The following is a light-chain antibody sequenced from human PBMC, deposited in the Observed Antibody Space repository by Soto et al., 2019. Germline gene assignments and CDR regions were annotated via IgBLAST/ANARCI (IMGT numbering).Light chain of an antibody. V-gene: IGKV3-11*01. CDR1: QSVSSN. CDR2: DAS. J-gene: IGKJ5*01. CDR3: QQRET. Sequence: EIVLTQSPATLSLSPGERATLSCGASQSVSSNLAWYQQKQGQAPRLLIYDASSRATGIPAKFSGSGSGTDFTLTISSLEPEDSAVYYCQQRETFGQGTRLEMK.